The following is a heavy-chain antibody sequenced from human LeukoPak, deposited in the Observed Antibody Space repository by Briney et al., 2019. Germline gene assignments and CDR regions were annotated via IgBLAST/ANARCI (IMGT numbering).Heavy chain of an antibody. CDR1: GFTFDDYA. Sequence: GGSPRLSCAASGFTFDDYAMHWVRHAPGKGLEWVSGISWNSGSIGYADSVKGRFTISRDNAKNSLYLQMNSLRAEDTALYYCAKDHSEYSSSPFDYWGQGTLVTVSS. CDR2: ISWNSGSI. CDR3: AKDHSEYSSSPFDY. V-gene: IGHV3-9*01. D-gene: IGHD6-6*01. J-gene: IGHJ4*02.